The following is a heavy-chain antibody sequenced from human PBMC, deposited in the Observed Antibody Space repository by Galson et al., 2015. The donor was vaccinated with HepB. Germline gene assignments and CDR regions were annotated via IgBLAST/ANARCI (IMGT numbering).Heavy chain of an antibody. CDR2: IWYDGSNK. V-gene: IGHV3-33*01. D-gene: IGHD4-17*01. CDR1: GFTFSSYG. Sequence: SLRLSCAASGFTFSSYGMHWVRQAPGKGLEWVAVIWYDGSNKYYADSVKGRFTISRDNSKNTLYLQMNSLRAEDTAVYYCAREDDYGDYASWYFDLWGRGTLVTVSS. CDR3: AREDDYGDYASWYFDL. J-gene: IGHJ2*01.